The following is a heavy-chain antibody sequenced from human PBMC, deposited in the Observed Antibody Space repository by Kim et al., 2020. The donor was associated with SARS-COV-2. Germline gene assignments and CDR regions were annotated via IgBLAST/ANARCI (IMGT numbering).Heavy chain of an antibody. D-gene: IGHD1-1*01. CDR2: ISYDGSNK. CDR1: GFTFSSYA. Sequence: GGSLRLSCAASGFTFSSYAMHWVRQAPGKGLEWVAVISYDGSNKYYADSVKGRFTISRDNSKNTLYLQMNSLRAEDTAVYYCARAVGGTYYYGMDVWGQGTTVTVSS. J-gene: IGHJ6*02. CDR3: ARAVGGTYYYGMDV. V-gene: IGHV3-30-3*01.